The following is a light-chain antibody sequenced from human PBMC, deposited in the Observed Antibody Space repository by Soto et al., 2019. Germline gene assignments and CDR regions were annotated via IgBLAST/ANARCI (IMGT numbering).Light chain of an antibody. CDR2: GAS. CDR1: RSVAGN. V-gene: IGKV3-15*01. J-gene: IGKJ4*01. Sequence: EIMMTQSPGTLSVSPGDRVTLSCRASRSVAGNLAWYQQKPGQAPRLLIYGASTRATGIPARFRGSRSGTEFTLTINSLQSEDFALYYCQQYDNWVTFGGGTRVEIK. CDR3: QQYDNWVT.